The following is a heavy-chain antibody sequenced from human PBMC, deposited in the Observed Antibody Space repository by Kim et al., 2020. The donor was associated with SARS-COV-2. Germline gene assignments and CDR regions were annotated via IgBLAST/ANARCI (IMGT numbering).Heavy chain of an antibody. D-gene: IGHD6-13*01. V-gene: IGHV4-39*01. CDR3: ARLRQQHFDY. J-gene: IGHJ4*02. Sequence: TDYNPSLKRRVTISVDTTKNQFSLKLSSVTAADTAVYYCARLRQQHFDYWGQGTLVTVSS. CDR2: T.